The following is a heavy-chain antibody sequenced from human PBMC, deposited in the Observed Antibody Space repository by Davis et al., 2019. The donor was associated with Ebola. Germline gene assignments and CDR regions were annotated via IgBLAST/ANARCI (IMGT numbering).Heavy chain of an antibody. J-gene: IGHJ6*02. CDR1: GGTFSSYA. D-gene: IGHD2-2*01. CDR2: IIPIFGTA. Sequence: SVTVSCKASGGTFSSYAISWVRQAPGQGLEWMGGIIPIFGTANYAQKFQGRVTITADESTSTAYMELSSLRSEDTAVYYCAREERSTPYYYYGMDVWGQGTTVTVSS. V-gene: IGHV1-69*13. CDR3: AREERSTPYYYYGMDV.